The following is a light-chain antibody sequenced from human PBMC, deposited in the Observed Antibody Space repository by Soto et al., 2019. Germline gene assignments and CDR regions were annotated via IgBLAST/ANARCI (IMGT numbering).Light chain of an antibody. CDR2: DAS. V-gene: IGKV1-5*01. Sequence: DIQMTQSPSTLSASVGDRATLTCRASQSVSGWLAWYQQKPVEAPKLLFYDASISASGVPSRFSGSESGTDSTPTISRLQPDDSATYYCQEYNSASITFGQGTRLEIK. CDR3: QEYNSASIT. J-gene: IGKJ5*01. CDR1: QSVSGW.